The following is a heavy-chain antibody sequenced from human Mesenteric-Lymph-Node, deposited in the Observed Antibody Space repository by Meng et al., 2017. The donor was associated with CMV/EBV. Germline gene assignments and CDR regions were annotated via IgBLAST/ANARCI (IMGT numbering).Heavy chain of an antibody. V-gene: IGHV3-23*01. CDR3: AKAPITIFGVPISPFDP. Sequence: GESLKISCAASGFTFSSYAMSWVRQAPGKGLEWVSAISGSGGSTYYADSVKGRFTISRDNSKNTLYLQMNSLRAEDTAVYYCAKAPITIFGVPISPFDPWGQGTLVTVSS. CDR2: ISGSGGST. D-gene: IGHD3-3*01. CDR1: GFTFSSYA. J-gene: IGHJ5*02.